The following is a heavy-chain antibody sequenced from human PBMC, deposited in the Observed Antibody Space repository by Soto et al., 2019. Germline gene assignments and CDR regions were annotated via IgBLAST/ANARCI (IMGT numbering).Heavy chain of an antibody. J-gene: IGHJ6*02. Sequence: TLSLTCTVSGCSISSYYWSWIRQPAGKGLEWIGRIYTSGSTNYNPSLKSRVTMSVDTSKNQFSLKLSSVTAADTAVYYCAREITIFGVVSMDVWGQGTTVTVSS. CDR2: IYTSGST. D-gene: IGHD3-3*01. V-gene: IGHV4-4*07. CDR1: GCSISSYY. CDR3: AREITIFGVVSMDV.